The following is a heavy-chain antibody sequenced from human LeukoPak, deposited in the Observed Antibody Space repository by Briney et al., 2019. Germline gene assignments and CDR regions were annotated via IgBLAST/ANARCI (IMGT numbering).Heavy chain of an antibody. CDR2: IRSESDGATT. D-gene: IGHD3-16*01. CDR3: TTFYAPDY. V-gene: IGHV3-15*01. Sequence: GGSLRLSCAASGFTFATAWMTWVRQAPGKGLEWVGRIRSESDGATTEYAAPVNGRFIISRDASKNTLFLQMNSLKTEDTAVYYCTTFYAPDYWGQGTLVTVSS. J-gene: IGHJ4*02. CDR1: GFTFATAW.